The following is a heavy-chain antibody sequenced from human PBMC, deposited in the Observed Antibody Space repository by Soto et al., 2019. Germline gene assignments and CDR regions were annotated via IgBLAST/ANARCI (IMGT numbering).Heavy chain of an antibody. D-gene: IGHD2-15*01. Sequence: SETLSLTCTVSGGSISSYYWSWIRQPPGKGLEWIGYIYYSGSTNYNPSLKSRVTISVDTSKNQFSLKLSSVTAADTAVYYCAREYCSGGSCYVFDYWGQGTLVTVSS. CDR2: IYYSGST. CDR3: AREYCSGGSCYVFDY. J-gene: IGHJ4*02. CDR1: GGSISSYY. V-gene: IGHV4-59*01.